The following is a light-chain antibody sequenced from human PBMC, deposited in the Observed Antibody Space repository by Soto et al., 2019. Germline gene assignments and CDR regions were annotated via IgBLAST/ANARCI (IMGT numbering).Light chain of an antibody. CDR3: TSFTSSTTQI. J-gene: IGLJ2*01. V-gene: IGLV2-14*01. Sequence: QSALTQPASVSGSPGQSITISCTGTSSDVGAYNYVSWYQQHPGKAPKALIYEVSNRPSGVSNRFSGSKSGNTASLTISGLQAEDEADYYCTSFTSSTTQIFGGGTKVTVL. CDR2: EVS. CDR1: SSDVGAYNY.